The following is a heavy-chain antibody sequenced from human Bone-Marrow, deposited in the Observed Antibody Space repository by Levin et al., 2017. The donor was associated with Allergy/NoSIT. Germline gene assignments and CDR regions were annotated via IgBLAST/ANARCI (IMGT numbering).Heavy chain of an antibody. Sequence: PGGSLRLSCAASGFTFSAYSMNWVRQAPGKGLDWVSYISSSGTTMHYVDSVKGRFTISRDNARNSLYLQMNSLRVEDTAVYYCVTTYYHDSSVYADFDYWGQGTLVTVSA. CDR2: ISSSGTTM. CDR1: GFTFSAYS. D-gene: IGHD3-22*01. J-gene: IGHJ4*02. CDR3: VTTYYHDSSVYADFDY. V-gene: IGHV3-48*04.